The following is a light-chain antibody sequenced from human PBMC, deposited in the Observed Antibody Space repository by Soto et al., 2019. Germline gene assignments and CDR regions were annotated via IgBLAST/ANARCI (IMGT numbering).Light chain of an antibody. V-gene: IGLV2-14*01. Sequence: QSALTQPASVSGSPGQSITISCTGTSSDLGGYNFVSWYQHHPGKAPKLMIYQVSNRPSGFSNRFSGSKSGNTASLTISGLQAEDEADYYCCSYTSSSPYVFGTGTQLTVL. CDR2: QVS. CDR3: CSYTSSSPYV. CDR1: SSDLGGYNF. J-gene: IGLJ1*01.